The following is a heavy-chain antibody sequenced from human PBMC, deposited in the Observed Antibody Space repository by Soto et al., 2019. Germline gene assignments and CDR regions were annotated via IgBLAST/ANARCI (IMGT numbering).Heavy chain of an antibody. CDR3: ARHQPHPLGLRATVVDDAFDI. D-gene: IGHD2-15*01. CDR1: GYRFTSYW. J-gene: IGHJ3*02. CDR2: IFPGDSRT. V-gene: IGHV5-51*01. Sequence: PGESLKISCKGSGYRFTSYWIGWVRQMPGKGLEWMGIIFPGDSRTTYSPSFQGQVTISVDKSISTAYLQWSSLKASDTAMYYCARHQPHPLGLRATVVDDAFDIWGQGTMVTVSS.